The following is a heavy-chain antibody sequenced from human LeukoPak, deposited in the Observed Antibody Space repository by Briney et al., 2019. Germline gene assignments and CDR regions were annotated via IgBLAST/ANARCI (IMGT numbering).Heavy chain of an antibody. Sequence: PSETLSLTCAVYGGSFSGYYWSWIRQPPGKGLEWIGEINHSGSTNYNPSLKSRVTISVDTSKNQFSLKLSSVTAADTAVYYCARGRWFDPWGQGTLATGSS. V-gene: IGHV4-34*01. J-gene: IGHJ5*02. CDR1: GGSFSGYY. CDR2: INHSGST. CDR3: ARGRWFDP.